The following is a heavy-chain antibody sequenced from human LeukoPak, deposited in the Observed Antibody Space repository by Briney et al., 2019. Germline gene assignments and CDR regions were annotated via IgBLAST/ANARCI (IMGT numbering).Heavy chain of an antibody. CDR1: GGTFSSYA. Sequence: SVKVSCKASGGTFSSYAISWVRQAPGQGLEWMGGIIPIFGTANYAQKFQGRVTITADESTSTAYMELSSLRSEDTAVYYCARVLLPYNWFDPWGQGALVTVSS. CDR2: IIPIFGTA. V-gene: IGHV1-69*13. J-gene: IGHJ5*02. CDR3: ARVLLPYNWFDP.